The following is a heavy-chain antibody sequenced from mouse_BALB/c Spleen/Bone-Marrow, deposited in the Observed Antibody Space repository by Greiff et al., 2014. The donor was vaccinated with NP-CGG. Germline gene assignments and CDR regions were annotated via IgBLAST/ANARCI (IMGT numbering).Heavy chain of an antibody. CDR3: ARGGSSYGWYCDV. D-gene: IGHD1-1*01. V-gene: IGHV14-3*02. Sequence: EVQGVESGAELVKPGASVKLSCTASGFNIKDTYMHWVKQRPEQGLEWIGRIDPANGNTKYDPKFQGKATITADTSSNTAYLQLSSLTSEDTAVYYCARGGSSYGWYCDVWGAGTTVTVSS. J-gene: IGHJ1*01. CDR1: GFNIKDTY. CDR2: IDPANGNT.